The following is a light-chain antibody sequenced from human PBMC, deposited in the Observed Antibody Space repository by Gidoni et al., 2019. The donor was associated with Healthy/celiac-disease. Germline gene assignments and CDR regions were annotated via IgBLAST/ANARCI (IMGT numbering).Light chain of an antibody. CDR2: GNS. CDR3: QSYDSSLSGGV. Sequence: QSVLTQPPSVSEAPGQRVTISCTGSSSNIGAGYDVHWYQQLPGTSPKLLIYGNSNRPSWVPDRFSGSKSGTSASLAITGLQAEDEADYYCQSYDSSLSGGVFGGGTKLTVL. V-gene: IGLV1-40*01. J-gene: IGLJ2*01. CDR1: SSNIGAGYD.